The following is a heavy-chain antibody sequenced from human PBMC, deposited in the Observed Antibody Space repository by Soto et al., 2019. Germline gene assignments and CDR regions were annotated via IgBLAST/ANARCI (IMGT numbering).Heavy chain of an antibody. CDR3: ARTACSSTSCYSNYGYFDY. V-gene: IGHV1-18*01. J-gene: IGHJ4*02. CDR2: ISAYNGNT. CDR1: GYTFTSYG. D-gene: IGHD2-2*01. Sequence: ASVKVSCKASGYTFTSYGISWVRQAPGQGLEWMGWISAYNGNTNYAQKLQGRVTMTTDTSTSTAYMELRSLRSDDTAVYYCARTACSSTSCYSNYGYFDYRGQGSLVIVSS.